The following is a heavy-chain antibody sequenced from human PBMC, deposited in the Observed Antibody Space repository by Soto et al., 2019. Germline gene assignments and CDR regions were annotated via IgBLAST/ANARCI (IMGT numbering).Heavy chain of an antibody. V-gene: IGHV4-61*01. CDR3: AREVGDAPYHFAY. CDR2: IYYSGST. CDR1: GGSGSRGSYY. D-gene: IGHD3-10*01. Sequence: PSETLSLTCTVSGGSGSRGSYYWSWIRQPPGKGLEWIGYIYYSGSTNYNPSLKSRVTISVDTSKNQFSLKLSSVTAADTAVYYCAREVGDAPYHFAYWGQGTPVTVSS. J-gene: IGHJ4*02.